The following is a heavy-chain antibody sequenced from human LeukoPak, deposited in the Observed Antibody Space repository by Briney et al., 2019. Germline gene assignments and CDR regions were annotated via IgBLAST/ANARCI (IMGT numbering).Heavy chain of an antibody. CDR1: GYSFTSYW. Sequence: GESLKISCKGSGYSFTSYWIGWVRQMPGKGLEWLGIIYCGDSETRYSPSFQGQVTMSADKSISTAYLQWSSLKASDTAMYYCARLGPRYSSGWYGGVYYYYYYMDVWGKGTTVTVSS. D-gene: IGHD6-19*01. CDR2: IYCGDSET. J-gene: IGHJ6*03. V-gene: IGHV5-51*01. CDR3: ARLGPRYSSGWYGGVYYYYYYMDV.